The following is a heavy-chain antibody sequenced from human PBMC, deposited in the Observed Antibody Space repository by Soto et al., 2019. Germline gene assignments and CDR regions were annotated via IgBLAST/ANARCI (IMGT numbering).Heavy chain of an antibody. CDR3: ARHNGLAPHYYYGMDX. J-gene: IGHJ6*02. Sequence: GESLKISWKGSGYSFTSYWIGWVRQMPGKGLELMVIIYPGDSDTRYSPSFQGQVTISAYKSIITAYLQWSSLNASDTAMYYCARHNGLAPHYYYGMDXWGQGTTVTVS. CDR2: IYPGDSDT. V-gene: IGHV5-51*01. CDR1: GYSFTSYW.